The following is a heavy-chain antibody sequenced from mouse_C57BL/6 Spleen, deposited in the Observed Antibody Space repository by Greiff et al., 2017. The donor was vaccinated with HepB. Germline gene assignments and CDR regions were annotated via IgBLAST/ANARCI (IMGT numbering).Heavy chain of an antibody. CDR1: GYTFTSYW. D-gene: IGHD1-1*01. CDR3: ARGRGSSWYFDV. J-gene: IGHJ1*03. CDR2: IYPGSGST. Sequence: VQLQQPGAELVKPGASVKMSCKASGYTFTSYWITWVKQRPGQGLEWIGDIYPGSGSTNYNEKFKSKATLTVDTSSSTAYMQLSSLTSEDSAVYYCARGRGSSWYFDVWAQGPRSPSPQ. V-gene: IGHV1-55*01.